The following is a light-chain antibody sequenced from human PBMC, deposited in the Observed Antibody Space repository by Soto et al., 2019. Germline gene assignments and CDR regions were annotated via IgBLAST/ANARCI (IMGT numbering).Light chain of an antibody. CDR2: AAS. CDR3: QKYTSAPFT. J-gene: IGKJ3*01. Sequence: DIQMTQSPSSLSASVGDRVTITCRASQGIDTYLAWYQQKPGQVSKLLIYAASTLQSGVPSRFSGSGSGTDFTLTISSLQSEDVATYFCQKYTSAPFTFGPGTKVDIK. V-gene: IGKV1-27*01. CDR1: QGIDTY.